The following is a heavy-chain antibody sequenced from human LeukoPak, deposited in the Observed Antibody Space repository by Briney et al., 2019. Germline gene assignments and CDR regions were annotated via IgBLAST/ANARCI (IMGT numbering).Heavy chain of an antibody. CDR2: IIASGGAT. V-gene: IGHV3-23*01. CDR1: GFTFSSYA. CDR3: AKADDGDYAFDY. J-gene: IGHJ4*02. D-gene: IGHD4-17*01. Sequence: TGGSLRLSCAASGFTFSSYAMSWVRQAPGKGLEWVSAIIASGGATYYAASVKGRFTIARDNSKNTLYLQMSSLRAEDTAVYYCAKADDGDYAFDYWGQGTLVTVSS.